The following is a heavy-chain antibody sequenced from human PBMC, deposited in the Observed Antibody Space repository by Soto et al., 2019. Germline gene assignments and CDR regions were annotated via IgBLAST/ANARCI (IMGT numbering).Heavy chain of an antibody. J-gene: IGHJ5*01. CDR3: PRPGSGSGPNWFDS. CDR1: DYSINDGYY. Sequence: SETLSLTCAVSDYSINDGYYWGWIRQPPGKGLEWLGSIFYNGNTYYNPSLKSRVTISVDTSKNHFSLRLNSVTPADTALYYRPRPGSGSGPNWFDSWGQGTLVTVSS. D-gene: IGHD3-10*01. CDR2: IFYNGNT. V-gene: IGHV4-38-2*01.